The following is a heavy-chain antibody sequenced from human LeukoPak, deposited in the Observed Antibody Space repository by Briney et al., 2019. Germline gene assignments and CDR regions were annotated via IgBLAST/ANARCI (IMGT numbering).Heavy chain of an antibody. CDR3: ARTTRLPYCSSTSCYTGNRGAFDI. J-gene: IGHJ3*02. CDR1: GASISSGSYY. V-gene: IGHV4-61*02. D-gene: IGHD2-2*02. CDR2: IDTSGNT. Sequence: PSQTLSLTCTVSGASISSGSYYWSWIRQHAGKGLEWIGRIDTSGNTNYNPSLKSRVTISVDTSKNQFSLKLSSMTAADTAVYYCARTTRLPYCSSTSCYTGNRGAFDIWGQGTMVTVSS.